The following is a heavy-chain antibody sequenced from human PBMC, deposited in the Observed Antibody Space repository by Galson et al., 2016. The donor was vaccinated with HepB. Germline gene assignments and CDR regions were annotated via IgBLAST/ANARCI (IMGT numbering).Heavy chain of an antibody. CDR1: GGSISGHY. J-gene: IGHJ3*02. CDR3: ASHDYWNDNHDSFDI. V-gene: IGHV4-59*11. CDR2: ISLRGSGST. D-gene: IGHD3/OR15-3a*01. Sequence: SETLSPTCTVSGGSISGHYWGWIRQPPGKGLEWLGFISLRGSGSTSYNPSLKSRVTISGDTSKNQISLRLRPVIAADTAVYYCASHDYWNDNHDSFDIWGQGTRVTVSS.